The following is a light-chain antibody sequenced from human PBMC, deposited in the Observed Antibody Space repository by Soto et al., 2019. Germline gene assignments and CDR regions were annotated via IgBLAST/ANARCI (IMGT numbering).Light chain of an antibody. CDR1: QSLSSD. CDR2: AAS. CDR3: QQSYSTPPT. V-gene: IGKV1-39*01. Sequence: DIQMTQSPSSLSASVGDRVTITCRASQSLSSDLNWYQQKPEKAPKLLIYAASSLQSGVPSRFSGSGSGTDFTLTISSLQPEDFATYYCQQSYSTPPTFGGGTKVEIK. J-gene: IGKJ4*01.